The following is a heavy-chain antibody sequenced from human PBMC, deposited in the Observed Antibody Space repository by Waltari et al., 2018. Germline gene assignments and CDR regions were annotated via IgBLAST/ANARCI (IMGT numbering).Heavy chain of an antibody. CDR1: GYTFTSYD. Sequence: QVQLVQSGAEVKKPGASVKVSCKASGYTFTSYDINWVRQATGQGLEWMGWMNPNSGNTGYAQKFQGRVTMTRNTSISTAYMELSSLRSEDTAVYYCAVIITMIIPNAFDIWGQGTMVTVSS. V-gene: IGHV1-8*01. D-gene: IGHD3-22*01. J-gene: IGHJ3*02. CDR2: MNPNSGNT. CDR3: AVIITMIIPNAFDI.